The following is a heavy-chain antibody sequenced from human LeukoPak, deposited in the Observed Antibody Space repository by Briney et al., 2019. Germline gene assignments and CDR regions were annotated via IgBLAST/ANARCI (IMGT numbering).Heavy chain of an antibody. V-gene: IGHV1-69*05. CDR2: IIPIFGTA. CDR1: GGTFSSYA. Sequence: VASVKVSCKASGGTFSSYAISWVRQAPGQGLGWMGRIIPIFGTANYAQKFQGRVTITTDESTSTAYMELSSLRSEDTAVYYCARDLEGLLFGGGDYDILGDWGQGTLVTVSS. CDR3: ARDLEGLLFGGGDYDILGD. D-gene: IGHD3-9*01. J-gene: IGHJ4*02.